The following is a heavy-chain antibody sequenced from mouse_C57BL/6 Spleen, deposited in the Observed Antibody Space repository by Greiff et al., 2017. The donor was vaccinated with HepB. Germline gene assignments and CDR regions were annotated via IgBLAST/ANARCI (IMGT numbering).Heavy chain of an antibody. CDR1: GFSFNTYA. J-gene: IGHJ3*01. Sequence: EVHLVESGGGLVQPKGSLKLSCAASGFSFNTYAMNWVRQAPGKGLEWVARIRSKSNNYATYYADSVKDRFTISRDDSESMLYLQMNNLKTEDTAMYYCVRHAHHDYGSFAYWGQGTLVTVSA. CDR2: IRSKSNNYAT. V-gene: IGHV10-1*01. CDR3: VRHAHHDYGSFAY. D-gene: IGHD2-4*01.